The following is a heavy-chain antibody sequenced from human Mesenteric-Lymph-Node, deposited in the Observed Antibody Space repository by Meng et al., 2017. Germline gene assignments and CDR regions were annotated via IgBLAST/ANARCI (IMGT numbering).Heavy chain of an antibody. CDR2: IYTSGST. CDR3: ARAGAWYSGSYYNAFDI. D-gene: IGHD1-26*01. J-gene: IGHJ3*02. CDR1: GGSISSGSYY. V-gene: IGHV4-61*02. Sequence: SETLSLTCTVSGGSISSGSYYWSWLRQPAGKGLEWIGRIYTSGSTNYNPPLKGRVTISVDTSKNQFPLKLSSVTAADTAVYYCARAGAWYSGSYYNAFDIWGQGTMVTVSS.